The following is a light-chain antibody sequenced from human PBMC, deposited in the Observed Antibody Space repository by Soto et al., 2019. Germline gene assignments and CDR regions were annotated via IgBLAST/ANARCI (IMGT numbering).Light chain of an antibody. CDR2: AAS. CDR3: LLHKSYVWT. CDR1: QGIRND. J-gene: IGKJ1*01. Sequence: DIQMTQSPSSLSASVGDRVTITCRASQGIRNDLSWYQQKPGKAPKRLIYAASSLQGGVPSRFSGSGSGTEFTLTITSLQPEDFATYFCLLHKSYVWTFGQGTKGISN. V-gene: IGKV1-17*01.